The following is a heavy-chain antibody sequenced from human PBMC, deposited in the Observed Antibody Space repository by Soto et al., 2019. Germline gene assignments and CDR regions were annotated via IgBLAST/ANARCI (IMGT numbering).Heavy chain of an antibody. CDR2: VYHSGST. D-gene: IGHD1-7*01. V-gene: IGHV4-59*01. CDR1: GDSLSTYY. CDR3: ARDGRPENYCSAAMDI. Sequence: QVQLQESGPGLVKPSETLSLTCTVSGDSLSTYYWSWIRQSPGKGLEWIGYVYHSGSTNYNPSLKSRVTISVDTSKSQVSLRLASVTAADTAVYYCARDGRPENYCSAAMDIWGQGTAVTVSS. J-gene: IGHJ6*02.